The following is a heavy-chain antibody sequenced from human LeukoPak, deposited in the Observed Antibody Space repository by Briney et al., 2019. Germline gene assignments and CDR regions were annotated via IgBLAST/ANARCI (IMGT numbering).Heavy chain of an antibody. J-gene: IGHJ2*01. CDR1: GYTFSGYY. CDR3: ARDSGSYSLDFDL. Sequence: ASVKVSCKASGYTFSGYYIHWVRQAPGQGLEWMGWINPNSGGTKYAQKFQGRVTMTRDTSISTAYMELSRLRSDDTAVYYCARDSGSYSLDFDLWGRGTLVTVSS. V-gene: IGHV1-2*02. D-gene: IGHD1-26*01. CDR2: INPNSGGT.